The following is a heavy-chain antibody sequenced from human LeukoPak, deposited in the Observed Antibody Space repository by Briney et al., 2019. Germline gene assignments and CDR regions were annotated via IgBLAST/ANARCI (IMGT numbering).Heavy chain of an antibody. CDR3: ARDSSTVEPYYYYGMDV. Sequence: PSETLSLTCTVSGGSISSYYWSWIRQPPGKGLEWIGYIYYSGSTNYNPSLKSRVTISVGTSKNQFSLKLSSVTAADTAVYYCARDSSTVEPYYYYGMDVWGQGTTVTVSS. J-gene: IGHJ6*02. D-gene: IGHD4-23*01. CDR1: GGSISSYY. CDR2: IYYSGST. V-gene: IGHV4-59*01.